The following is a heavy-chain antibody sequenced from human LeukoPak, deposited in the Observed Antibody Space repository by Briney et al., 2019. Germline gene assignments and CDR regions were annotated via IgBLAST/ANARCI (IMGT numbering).Heavy chain of an antibody. V-gene: IGHV3-21*01. CDR3: ARDLGEYYFDY. CDR1: GFTFSSYS. CDR2: ISSSSSYI. J-gene: IGHJ4*02. Sequence: GGSLRLSCAASGFTFSSYSMNWVRQAPGKGLEWVSSISSSSSYIYYADSVKGRFTISRDNAKNSLYLQMNSLRAEDTSVYYCARDLGEYYFDYWGQGTLVTVSS. D-gene: IGHD3-16*01.